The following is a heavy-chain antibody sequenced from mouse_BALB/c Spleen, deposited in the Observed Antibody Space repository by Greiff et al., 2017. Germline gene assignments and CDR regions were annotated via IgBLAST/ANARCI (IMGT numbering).Heavy chain of an antibody. CDR2: IYPGDGDT. V-gene: IGHV1-82*01. CDR3: EGGGYGWFAY. Sequence: QVQLQQSGPELVKPGASVKISCKASGYAFSSSWMNWVKQRPGQGLEWIGRIYPGDGDTNYNGKFKGKATLTADKSSSTAYMQLSSLTSVDSAVYFREGGGYGWFAYWGQGTLVTVSA. CDR1: GYAFSSSW. J-gene: IGHJ3*01. D-gene: IGHD2-14*01.